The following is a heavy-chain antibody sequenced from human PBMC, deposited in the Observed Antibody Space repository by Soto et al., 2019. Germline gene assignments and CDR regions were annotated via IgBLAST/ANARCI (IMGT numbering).Heavy chain of an antibody. CDR3: SANGVYYYYGMDV. D-gene: IGHD2-8*01. CDR2: ISGSGGST. CDR1: GFTFSSYA. V-gene: IGHV3-23*01. Sequence: PGGSLRLSCAASGFTFSSYAMSWFRQAPGKGLEWVSAISGSGGSTYYADSVKGRFTISRDNSKNTLYLQMNSLRAEDTAVYYCSANGVYYYYGMDVWGQGTTVTVSS. J-gene: IGHJ6*02.